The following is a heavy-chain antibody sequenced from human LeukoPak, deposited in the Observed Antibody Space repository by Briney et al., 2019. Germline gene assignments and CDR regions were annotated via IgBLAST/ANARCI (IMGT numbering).Heavy chain of an antibody. D-gene: IGHD5/OR15-5a*01. J-gene: IGHJ4*02. CDR2: ISHDGTNK. V-gene: IGHV3-30*18. CDR1: GFTFSNYG. CDR3: VKDVSVSY. Sequence: GRSLRLSCVGSGFTFSNYGMQWVRQAPGKGLEGVAVISHDGTNKNYAESVKGRFTISRDDSKNTLYLEMNGLTVEDTGVYYCVKDVSVSYWGQGTLVTVSS.